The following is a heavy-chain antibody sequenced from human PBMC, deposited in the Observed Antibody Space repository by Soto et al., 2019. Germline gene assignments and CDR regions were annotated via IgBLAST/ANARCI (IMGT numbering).Heavy chain of an antibody. Sequence: GGSLRLSCAASGFTFSGFGMHWVRQAPGKGLEWVAIIWYDGSDKYYADSVKGRFTISRDNSKNTLYLQMNSLRAEDSAVYYCAKSQSSRSDYYYYGMDVWGQGTTVTVSS. CDR3: AKSQSSRSDYYYYGMDV. CDR1: GFTFSGFG. J-gene: IGHJ6*02. CDR2: IWYDGSDK. D-gene: IGHD2-15*01. V-gene: IGHV3-30*02.